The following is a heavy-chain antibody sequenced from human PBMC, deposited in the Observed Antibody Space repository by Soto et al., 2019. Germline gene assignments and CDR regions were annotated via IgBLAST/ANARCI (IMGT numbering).Heavy chain of an antibody. CDR2: ISSTSTYI. D-gene: IGHD2-2*01. CDR3: ARGRPRSCSGTSCSEGYYYAMDV. CDR1: GFTFSTSS. V-gene: IGHV3-21*01. Sequence: GGSLRLSCAASGFTFSTSSMNWVRQAPGKGLEWVSSISSTSTYIYYADSLKGRFTISRDNAKNSLYLQMGSLRAEDTAVYYCARGRPRSCSGTSCSEGYYYAMDVWGQGTTVTVSS. J-gene: IGHJ6*02.